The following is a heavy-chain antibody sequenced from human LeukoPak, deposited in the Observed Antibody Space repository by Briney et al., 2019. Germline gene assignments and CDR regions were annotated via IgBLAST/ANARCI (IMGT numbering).Heavy chain of an antibody. Sequence: SETLSLTCTVSGYSISSGYYWGWIRQSPGKGLEWIGSIYLSGHTYYNPSLKSRVTMSVDTSNNQFPLRLSSMTAADTALYYCARQVATKGEWAFDIWGQGTMVTVYS. J-gene: IGHJ3*02. V-gene: IGHV4-38-2*02. CDR2: IYLSGHT. CDR1: GYSISSGYY. CDR3: ARQVATKGEWAFDI. D-gene: IGHD5-12*01.